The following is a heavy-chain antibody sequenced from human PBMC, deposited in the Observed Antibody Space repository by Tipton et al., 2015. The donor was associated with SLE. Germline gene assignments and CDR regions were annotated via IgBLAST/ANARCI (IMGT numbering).Heavy chain of an antibody. CDR2: INAGTGST. J-gene: IGHJ4*02. CDR1: GYTFTTYV. Sequence: QSGAEVKKPGASVRASCKASGYTFTTYVIHWVRQDPGQRLEWMGWINAGTGSTEYSQKFQGRVTITRDTFASTAYMELSSLRSEDTAVYYCARSITGTLYFDYWGQGTLVTVSS. D-gene: IGHD1-20*01. CDR3: ARSITGTLYFDY. V-gene: IGHV1-3*01.